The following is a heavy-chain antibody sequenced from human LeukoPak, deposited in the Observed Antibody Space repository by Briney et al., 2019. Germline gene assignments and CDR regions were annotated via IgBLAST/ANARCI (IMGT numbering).Heavy chain of an antibody. V-gene: IGHV3-30*04. CDR2: ISYDGSNK. CDR1: GFTFSSYA. Sequence: GGSLRLSCAASGFTFSSYAMHWVRQAPGKGLEWVAVISYDGSNKYYADSVKGRFTISRDNSKNTLYLQMNSLRAEDTAVYYCARDCGGAAAEFYFDYWAREPWSPSPQ. D-gene: IGHD6-13*01. CDR3: ARDCGGAAAEFYFDY. J-gene: IGHJ4*02.